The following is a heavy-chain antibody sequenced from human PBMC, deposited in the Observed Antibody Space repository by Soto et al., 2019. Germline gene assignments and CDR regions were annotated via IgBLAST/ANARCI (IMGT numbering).Heavy chain of an antibody. CDR2: IYYSGST. CDR3: ARLPRLNYGDYMGNYYYYMDV. Sequence: SETLSLTCTVSGGSISSSSYYWGWIRQPPGKGLEWIGSIYYSGSTYYNPSLKSRVTISVDTSKNQFSLKLSSVTAADTAVYYCARLPRLNYGDYMGNYYYYMDVWGKGTTVTVSS. CDR1: GGSISSSSYY. J-gene: IGHJ6*03. V-gene: IGHV4-39*01. D-gene: IGHD4-17*01.